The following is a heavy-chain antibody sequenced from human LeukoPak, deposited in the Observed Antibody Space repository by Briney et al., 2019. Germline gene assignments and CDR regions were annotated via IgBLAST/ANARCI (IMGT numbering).Heavy chain of an antibody. J-gene: IGHJ4*02. CDR3: ARDAKVIRYNWNDQGGFDY. D-gene: IGHD1-1*01. CDR1: GYTFTGYY. V-gene: IGHV1-2*02. Sequence: ASVKVSCKASGYTFTGYYIHWVRQAPGQGLEWMGWIDPKSGGTKYSEKFQGRVTLTRDTSISTAYMDLTRLTYDDTAVYYCARDAKVIRYNWNDQGGFDYWGQGPLVTVSS. CDR2: IDPKSGGT.